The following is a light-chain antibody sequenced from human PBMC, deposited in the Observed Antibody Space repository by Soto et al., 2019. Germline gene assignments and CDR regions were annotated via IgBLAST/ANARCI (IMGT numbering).Light chain of an antibody. CDR3: QQRSRWPFT. J-gene: IGKJ3*01. CDR2: DVS. CDR1: QNVASY. Sequence: EIVLTQSPATLSLSPGESATLSCRASQNVASYLAWFQQKPGQPPRLLVYDVSTRATGIPARFSGGGSETDFTLTISSLDPEDFAFYYCQQRSRWPFTFGPGTKVDIK. V-gene: IGKV3-11*01.